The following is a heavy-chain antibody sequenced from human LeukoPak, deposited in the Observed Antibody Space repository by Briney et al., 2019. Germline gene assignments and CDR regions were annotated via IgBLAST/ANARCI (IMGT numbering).Heavy chain of an antibody. CDR3: AKAAGRNNWNDDSAFDI. J-gene: IGHJ3*02. CDR1: GFTFDDYA. D-gene: IGHD1-1*01. CDR2: IGWNSGSI. V-gene: IGHV3-9*01. Sequence: GGSLRLSCAASGFTFDDYAMHWVRQAPGKGLEWVSGIGWNSGSIGYADSVKGRFTISRDNAKNSLYLQMNSLRAEDTALYYCAKAAGRNNWNDDSAFDIWGQGTMVTVSS.